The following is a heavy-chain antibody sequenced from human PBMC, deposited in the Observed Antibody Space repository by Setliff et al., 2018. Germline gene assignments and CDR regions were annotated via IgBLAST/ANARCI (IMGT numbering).Heavy chain of an antibody. D-gene: IGHD3-10*01. Sequence: ASVKVSCKASGYRFSTYGISWVRQAPGQGLEWMAWVSDNNGNTNYAKSFQGRVTMTRDTSTSTVYLEVTSLTSEDTAVYYCARAGMASVNRKGVFEYWGQGTLVTVSS. CDR2: VSDNNGNT. J-gene: IGHJ4*02. CDR1: GYRFSTYG. CDR3: ARAGMASVNRKGVFEY. V-gene: IGHV1-18*01.